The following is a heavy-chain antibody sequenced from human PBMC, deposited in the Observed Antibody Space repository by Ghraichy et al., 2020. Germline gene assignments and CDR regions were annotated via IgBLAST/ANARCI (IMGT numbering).Heavy chain of an antibody. CDR2: IYNSGTT. V-gene: IGHV4-59*01. J-gene: IGHJ6*02. D-gene: IGHD2-2*02. CDR1: GDSISGSY. CDR3: ASFTNCYTVGRADYHHAVDV. Sequence: SQTLSLTCTVSGDSISGSYWCWIRQPQGKGLEWIANIYNSGTTNSNPSLKSRVTVSVDTSKSQFSLKLTSVTAADTAVYYCASFTNCYTVGRADYHHAVDVCGQGTTVTVSS.